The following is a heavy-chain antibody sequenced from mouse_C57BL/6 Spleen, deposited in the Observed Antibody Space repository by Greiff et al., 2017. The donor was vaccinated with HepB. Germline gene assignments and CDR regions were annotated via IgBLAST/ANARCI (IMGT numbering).Heavy chain of an antibody. Sequence: VKVVESGPGLVAPSQSLSITCTVSGFSLTSYGVHWVRQPPGKGLEWLVVIWSDGSTTYNSALKSRLSISKDNSKSQVFLKMNSLQTDDTAMYYCARRGDYDSYAMDYWGQGTSVTVSS. CDR2: IWSDGST. J-gene: IGHJ4*01. CDR3: ARRGDYDSYAMDY. V-gene: IGHV2-6*03. CDR1: GFSLTSYG. D-gene: IGHD2-4*01.